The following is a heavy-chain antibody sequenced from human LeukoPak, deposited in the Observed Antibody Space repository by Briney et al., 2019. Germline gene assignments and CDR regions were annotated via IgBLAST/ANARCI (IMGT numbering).Heavy chain of an antibody. J-gene: IGHJ6*03. CDR2: IFYTGST. CDR3: GRVPRAYYYYYMDV. Sequence: PSENLSLNCTVSDDSISGFYWSWLRQPPGRELEWIGYIFYTGSTTYNPSLRSRVTISADTSKNQLSLKLRSGTAADTAVYYWGRVPRAYYYYYMDVWGNGTTVTVSS. V-gene: IGHV4-59*01. CDR1: DDSISGFY.